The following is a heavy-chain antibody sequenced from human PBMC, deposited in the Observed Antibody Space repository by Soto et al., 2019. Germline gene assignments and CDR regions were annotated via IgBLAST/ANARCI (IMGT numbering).Heavy chain of an antibody. J-gene: IGHJ6*02. V-gene: IGHV1-18*01. D-gene: IGHD3-3*01. CDR3: ARDGRAFSIFGETMDV. CDR1: GFTFTNYA. Sequence: GALVKVSCKTSGFTFTNYAINWVRQAPGQGLQWMGWISAYSGDTKYAQRFQDRLTVTTDPSTTTAYMELRSLRSDDTAVYYCARDGRAFSIFGETMDVWGQGTTVTVSS. CDR2: ISAYSGDT.